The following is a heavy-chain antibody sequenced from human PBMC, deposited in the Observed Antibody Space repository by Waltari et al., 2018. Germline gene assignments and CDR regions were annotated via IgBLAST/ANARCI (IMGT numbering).Heavy chain of an antibody. D-gene: IGHD1-26*01. CDR2: LSGSGAST. CDR3: AKSPTYSGNSYYFDY. J-gene: IGHJ4*02. V-gene: IGHV3-23*01. Sequence: EMQLLGSGGGLVQPGGSLRLFCAASGFRFPSYSLRWVRRGPGKGLEWVSGLSGSGASTYYADSVKGRFTISRDNSKNILYLQMNSLRIDDTALYYCAKSPTYSGNSYYFDYWGQGSLVTVSS. CDR1: GFRFPSYS.